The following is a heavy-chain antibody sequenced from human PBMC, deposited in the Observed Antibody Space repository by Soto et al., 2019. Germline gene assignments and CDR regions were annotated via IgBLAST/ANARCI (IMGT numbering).Heavy chain of an antibody. J-gene: IGHJ6*02. CDR3: AKIGTYLRMDV. CDR1: GFTFSSYS. Sequence: EVQLVESGGGLVQPGGSLRLSCAVSGFTFSSYSMNWVRQAPGKGLEWVSYISSGSGTTYYADSVKGRFSISRDNANNSLYLQMNSLRVEETAVYYCAKIGTYLRMDVWGQGTTVTVSS. D-gene: IGHD3-10*01. CDR2: ISSGSGTT. V-gene: IGHV3-48*01.